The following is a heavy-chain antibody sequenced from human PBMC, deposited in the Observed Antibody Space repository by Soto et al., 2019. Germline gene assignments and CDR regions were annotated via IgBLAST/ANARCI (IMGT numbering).Heavy chain of an antibody. D-gene: IGHD2-2*03. CDR1: EYTFTSYD. Sequence: ASVKVSCKASEYTFTSYDINWVRQATGQGLEWMGWMNPNSGNTGYAQKFQGRVTMTRNTSISTAYMELSSLRSEDTAVYYCARGLMDIVVVPAAVIYYYYMDVWGKGTTVTVSS. CDR3: ARGLMDIVVVPAAVIYYYYMDV. CDR2: MNPNSGNT. V-gene: IGHV1-8*01. J-gene: IGHJ6*03.